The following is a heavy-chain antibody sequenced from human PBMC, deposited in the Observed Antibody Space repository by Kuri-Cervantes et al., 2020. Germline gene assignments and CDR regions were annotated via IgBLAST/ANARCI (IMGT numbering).Heavy chain of an antibody. D-gene: IGHD3-22*01. J-gene: IGHJ5*02. Sequence: ASVKVSCKASGYTFTGYHMHWVRQAPGQGLEWMGWINPNSGGTNYAQKFQGRVTMTRDTSISTAYMELSRLRSDDTAVYYCARDADDLITMIAVEGFGVDPWGQGTLVTVSS. CDR1: GYTFTGYH. CDR3: ARDADDLITMIAVEGFGVDP. CDR2: INPNSGGT. V-gene: IGHV1-2*02.